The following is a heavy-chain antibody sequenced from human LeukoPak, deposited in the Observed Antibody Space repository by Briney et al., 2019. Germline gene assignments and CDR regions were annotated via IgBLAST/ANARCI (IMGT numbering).Heavy chain of an antibody. J-gene: IGHJ4*02. CDR2: IKQDGSEK. Sequence: PGRSLRLSCAASGFTFSSYWMSWVRQAPGKGLEWVANIKQDGSEKYYVDSVKGRFTISRDNAKNSLYLQMNSLRAEDTAVYYCARDLRLIVSNHFDYWGQGTLVTVSS. CDR3: ARDLRLIVSNHFDY. D-gene: IGHD3-16*02. CDR1: GFTFSSYW. V-gene: IGHV3-7*01.